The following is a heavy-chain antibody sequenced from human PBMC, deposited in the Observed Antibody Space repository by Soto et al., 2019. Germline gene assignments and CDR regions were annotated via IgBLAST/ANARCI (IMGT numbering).Heavy chain of an antibody. Sequence: QVQLVQSGAEVKKPGSSAKVSCKASGGTFSSYAISWVRQAPGQGLEWMGGIIPIFGTANYAQKFQGRVTITADESTSTAYMELSSLRSEDTAVYYCARDRPKNNWNPPGAFDIWGQGTMVTVSS. V-gene: IGHV1-69*01. CDR3: ARDRPKNNWNPPGAFDI. CDR2: IIPIFGTA. J-gene: IGHJ3*02. CDR1: GGTFSSYA. D-gene: IGHD1-20*01.